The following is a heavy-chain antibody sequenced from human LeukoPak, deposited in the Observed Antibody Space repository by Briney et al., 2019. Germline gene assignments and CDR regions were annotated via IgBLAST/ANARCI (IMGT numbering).Heavy chain of an antibody. V-gene: IGHV4-39*07. Sequence: PSETLSLTCTVSGGSISSSSYYWGWIRQPPGKGLEWIGEINHSGSTNYNPSLKSRVTISVDTSKNQFSLKLSSVTAADTAAYYCARGRYDFWSGYYGGRARTNGYYFDYWGQGTLVTVSS. J-gene: IGHJ4*02. D-gene: IGHD3-3*01. CDR2: INHSGST. CDR1: GGSISSSSYY. CDR3: ARGRYDFWSGYYGGRARTNGYYFDY.